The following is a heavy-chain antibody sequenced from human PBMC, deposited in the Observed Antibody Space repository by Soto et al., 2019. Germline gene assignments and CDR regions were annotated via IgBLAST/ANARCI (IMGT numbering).Heavy chain of an antibody. CDR1: GFTFSSFC. V-gene: IGHV3-74*01. J-gene: IGHJ4*02. CDR2: VNSDGSTT. D-gene: IGHD2-2*01. Sequence: EVQIVESGGGLVQPGGSLRLSCAASGFTFSSFCLHWVRQVSGKGLVWVSRVNSDGSTTAYADSVKGRFTVSRDNAKNTLYLQMDNLRAEDTAVYYCAGGAGSNKPFDYWGQGTLVTVSS. CDR3: AGGAGSNKPFDY.